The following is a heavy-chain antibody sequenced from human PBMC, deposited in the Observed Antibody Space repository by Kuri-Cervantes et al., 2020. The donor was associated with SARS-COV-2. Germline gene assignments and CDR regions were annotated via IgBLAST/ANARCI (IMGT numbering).Heavy chain of an antibody. J-gene: IGHJ4*02. Sequence: ASVKVSCKASGGTFSSYALSWVRQAPGQGLEWMGWISAYNGNTNYAQKPQGRVTMTTDTSTSTAYMELRSLRSDDTAVYYCARDRVNSRLLWFGELFVYWGQGTLVTVSS. CDR1: GGTFSSYA. CDR2: ISAYNGNT. V-gene: IGHV1-18*01. CDR3: ARDRVNSRLLWFGELFVY. D-gene: IGHD3-10*01.